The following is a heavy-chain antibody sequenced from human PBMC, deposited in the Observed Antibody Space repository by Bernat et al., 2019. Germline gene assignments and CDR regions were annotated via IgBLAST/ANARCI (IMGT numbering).Heavy chain of an antibody. Sequence: QVQLVESGGGVVQPGGSLRLSCAASGFTFSSYGMHWVRQAPGKGLEWVAFIRYDGSNKYYADSVKGRFTISRDNSKNTLYLQMNSLRAEDTAVYYWAMMLTGSIAARHFDYWGQGTLVTVSS. J-gene: IGHJ4*02. V-gene: IGHV3-30*02. CDR1: GFTFSSYG. CDR2: IRYDGSNK. D-gene: IGHD6-6*01. CDR3: AMMLTGSIAARHFDY.